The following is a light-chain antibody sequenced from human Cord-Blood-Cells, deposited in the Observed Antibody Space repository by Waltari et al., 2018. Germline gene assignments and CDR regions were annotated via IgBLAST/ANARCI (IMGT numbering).Light chain of an antibody. CDR1: QSVSSN. CDR3: QQYNNWPLT. V-gene: IGKV3-15*01. J-gene: IGKJ4*01. Sequence: EIVMTQSPATLSVSPGERATLSCRASQSVSSNLAWYQQKPGQAPRLLIYGASTRATGIPAWFSVRGSGTEFNLTISSLQSEDFAVYYCQQYNNWPLTFGGGTKVEIK. CDR2: GAS.